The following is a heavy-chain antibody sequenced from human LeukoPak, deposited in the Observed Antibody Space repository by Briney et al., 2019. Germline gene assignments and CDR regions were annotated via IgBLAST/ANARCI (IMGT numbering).Heavy chain of an antibody. V-gene: IGHV3-21*01. D-gene: IGHD3-3*01. Sequence: PGGSLRLSCAASGFTFSSYSMNWVRQAPGKGLEWVSSISRSSSYIYYADSVKGRFTISRDNAKNSLYLQMNSLRAEDTAVYYCAREENFWSGPVDYWGQGTLVTVSS. CDR1: GFTFSSYS. J-gene: IGHJ4*02. CDR3: AREENFWSGPVDY. CDR2: ISRSSSYI.